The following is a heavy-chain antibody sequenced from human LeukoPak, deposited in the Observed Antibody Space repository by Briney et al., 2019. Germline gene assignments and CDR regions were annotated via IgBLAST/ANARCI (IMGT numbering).Heavy chain of an antibody. CDR2: IYYSGST. CDR1: GGSLTSYY. J-gene: IGHJ4*02. D-gene: IGHD5-24*01. CDR3: ARARWLQFVRAYYFDY. Sequence: SESLSLTCMVSGGSLTSYYWRWIRQPPGKGLEWIGYIYYSGSTKYNPTLKRRVAISVDTSKNQFSLRLSSVTAAETAVYYCARARWLQFVRAYYFDYWGQGTPVTVSS. V-gene: IGHV4-59*01.